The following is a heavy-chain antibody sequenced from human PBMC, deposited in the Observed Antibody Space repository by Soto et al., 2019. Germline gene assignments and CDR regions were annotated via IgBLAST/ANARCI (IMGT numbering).Heavy chain of an antibody. CDR2: IYHSGST. J-gene: IGHJ4*02. CDR3: ATLPPRIELAVLPIPT. Sequence: QVQLQESGPGLVKPSGTLSLTRAVSGGSISSTNWWSWVRQSPGKGLEWIGEIYHSGSTNYNPSLRGRVTISVDKSNNQFSLKIRSVTAADTAMYYCATLPPRIELAVLPIPTWGQGTLVTVTS. V-gene: IGHV4-4*02. CDR1: GGSISSTNW. D-gene: IGHD2-2*02.